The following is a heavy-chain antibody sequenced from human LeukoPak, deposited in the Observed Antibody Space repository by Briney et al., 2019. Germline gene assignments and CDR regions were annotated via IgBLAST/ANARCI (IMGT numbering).Heavy chain of an antibody. CDR2: ISYDGSNK. CDR1: GFTFSRYA. Sequence: PGGSLRLSCAASGFTFSRYAMHWVRQAPGKGLEWVAVISYDGSNKYYADSVKGRFTISRDSSKNTLYLQMNSLRAEDTAVYYCARVRSGCYFDYWGQGTLVTVSS. D-gene: IGHD6-19*01. CDR3: ARVRSGCYFDY. J-gene: IGHJ4*02. V-gene: IGHV3-30-3*01.